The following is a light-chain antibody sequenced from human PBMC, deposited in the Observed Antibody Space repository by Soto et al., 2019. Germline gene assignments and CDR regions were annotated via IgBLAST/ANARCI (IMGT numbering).Light chain of an antibody. CDR3: QQYGSSPPVT. V-gene: IGKV3-20*01. CDR2: GAS. Sequence: EIVSTQSPGTLSLSPGERATLSCRASQSVSSSYLAWYQQKPGQAPRLLIYGASSRATGIPDRFSGSGSGTDFTLTISRLGPEDFAVYYCQQYGSSPPVTFGQGTRLEIK. CDR1: QSVSSSY. J-gene: IGKJ5*01.